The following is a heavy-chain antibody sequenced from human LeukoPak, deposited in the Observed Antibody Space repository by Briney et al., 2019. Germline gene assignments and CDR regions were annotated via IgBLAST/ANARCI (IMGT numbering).Heavy chain of an antibody. CDR2: IKYDGSEK. CDR3: TKIVGATTTG. J-gene: IGHJ4*02. D-gene: IGHD1-26*01. CDR1: GFTFTSYW. V-gene: IGHV3-7*02. Sequence: QPGGSLRLSCAASGFTFTSYWMSWVRQAPGKGLEWVANIKYDGSEKYYVESVKGRFTISRDNAKKSLSLKMSGLRGEDTAVYYCTKIVGATTTGWGQGTLVTVSS.